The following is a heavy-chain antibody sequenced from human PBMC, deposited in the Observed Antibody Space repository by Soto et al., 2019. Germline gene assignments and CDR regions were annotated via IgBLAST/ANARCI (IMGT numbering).Heavy chain of an antibody. J-gene: IGHJ6*02. V-gene: IGHV3-74*01. CDR3: AKGTNTTMVQPYYYYGMDV. CDR2: IKSDGTTT. Sequence: GVLRLSCVISGFTFSSYWMHWVRQAPGKGLVWVSRIKSDGTTTTYADSVKGRFTISRDNSKNTQYLQMNSLRAEDTAVYYCAKGTNTTMVQPYYYYGMDVWGQGTTVTVSS. D-gene: IGHD5-18*01. CDR1: GFTFSSYW.